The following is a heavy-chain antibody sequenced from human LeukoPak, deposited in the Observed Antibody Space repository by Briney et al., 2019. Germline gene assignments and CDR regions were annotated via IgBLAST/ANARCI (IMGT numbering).Heavy chain of an antibody. CDR2: INHSGST. J-gene: IGHJ3*02. CDR1: GGSFSGYY. V-gene: IGHV4-34*01. D-gene: IGHD3-10*01. CDR3: ARVAGMVRGVTDDAFDI. Sequence: KASETLSLTCAVYGGSFSGYYWSWIRQPPGKGLEWIGEINHSGSTNYNPSLKSRVTISVDTSKNQFSLKLSSVTAADTAVYYCARVAGMVRGVTDDAFDIWGQGTMVTVSS.